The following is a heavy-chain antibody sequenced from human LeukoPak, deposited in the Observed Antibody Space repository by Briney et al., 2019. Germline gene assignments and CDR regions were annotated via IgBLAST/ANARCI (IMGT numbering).Heavy chain of an antibody. CDR1: GGSISGYH. CDR3: ARIGVSTGWTFDY. D-gene: IGHD2-8*02. J-gene: IGHJ4*02. V-gene: IGHV4-59*12. CDR2: IYYSGSS. Sequence: SETLSLTCNVSGGSISGYHWSWIRQPPGKGLDWLGYIYYSGSSNYNPSLKSRVTMSADTSKNQFSLKLSSVTAADTAVYYCARIGVSTGWTFDYWGQGTLVTVSS.